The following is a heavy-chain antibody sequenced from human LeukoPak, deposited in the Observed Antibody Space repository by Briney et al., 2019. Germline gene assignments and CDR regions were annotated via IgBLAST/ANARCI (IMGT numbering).Heavy chain of an antibody. CDR1: GFTFSSYE. CDR3: ARDRDYGDSADYFDY. J-gene: IGHJ4*02. Sequence: GGSLRLSCAASGFTFSSYEMNWVRQAPGKGLEWVSYISSSGSTIYYADSVKGRFTISRDNAKNSLYLQMNSLRAEDTAVYYCARDRDYGDSADYFDYWGQGTLVTVSS. D-gene: IGHD4-17*01. V-gene: IGHV3-48*03. CDR2: ISSSGSTI.